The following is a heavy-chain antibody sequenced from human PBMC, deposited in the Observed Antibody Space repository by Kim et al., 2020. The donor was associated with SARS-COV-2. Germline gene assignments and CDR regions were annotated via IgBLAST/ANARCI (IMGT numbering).Heavy chain of an antibody. CDR3: ARHWGYSYVNYYGMDV. CDR1: GYSFTSYW. Sequence: GESLKISCKGSGYSFTSYWIGWVRQMPGKGLEWMGIIYPGDSDTRYSPSFQGQVTISADKSISTAYLQWSSLKASDTAMYYCARHWGYSYVNYYGMDVWGQGTTVTVSS. V-gene: IGHV5-51*01. J-gene: IGHJ6*02. CDR2: IYPGDSDT. D-gene: IGHD5-18*01.